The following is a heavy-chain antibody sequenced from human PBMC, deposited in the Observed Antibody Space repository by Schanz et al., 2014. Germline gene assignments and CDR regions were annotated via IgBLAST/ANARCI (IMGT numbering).Heavy chain of an antibody. J-gene: IGHJ6*02. CDR3: ARQRSYFYAMDV. V-gene: IGHV3-11*01. Sequence: VQLVESGGGLVQPGGSLRLSCVASGFAVPINYMSWVRQAPGKGLEWVSYISSVGISKYYADPVKGRFTISRDSAKNSLYLQMNSLRAEDTAVYYCARQRSYFYAMDVWGQGTTVTVSS. CDR1: GFAVPINY. CDR2: ISSVGISK.